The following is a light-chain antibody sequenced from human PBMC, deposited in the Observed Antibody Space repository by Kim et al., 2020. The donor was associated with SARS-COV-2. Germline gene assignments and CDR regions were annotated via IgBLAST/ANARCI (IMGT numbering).Light chain of an antibody. J-gene: IGLJ1*01. V-gene: IGLV3-1*01. CDR2: RDN. Sequence: VSPGTAASNTVPGDKLGDKYASWYQRKPGPSPVVVIFRDNRRPSGIPERFSGSNSGNTATLTISGTQAMDEADYYCQAWDSSIYVFGTGTKVTVL. CDR1: KLGDKY. CDR3: QAWDSSIYV.